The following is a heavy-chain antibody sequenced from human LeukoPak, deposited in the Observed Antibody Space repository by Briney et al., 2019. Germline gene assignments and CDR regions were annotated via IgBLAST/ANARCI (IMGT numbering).Heavy chain of an antibody. CDR3: ARPPSGSYSYMDV. D-gene: IGHD1-26*01. V-gene: IGHV3-48*04. J-gene: IGHJ6*03. Sequence: PGGSLRLSCAASGFTFSSYWMSWVRQAPGKGLEWVSYISSSSSTIYYADSVKGRFTISRDNAKNSLYLQMNSLRAEDTAVYYCARPPSGSYSYMDVWGKGTTVTVSS. CDR1: GFTFSSYW. CDR2: ISSSSSTI.